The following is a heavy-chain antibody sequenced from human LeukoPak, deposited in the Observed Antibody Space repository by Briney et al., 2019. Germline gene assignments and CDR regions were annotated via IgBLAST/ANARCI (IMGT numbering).Heavy chain of an antibody. V-gene: IGHV4-39*07. CDR1: GGSVSSSSYY. CDR2: IYYSGST. J-gene: IGHJ4*02. CDR3: ARDATMMGSYFNY. Sequence: SETLSLTCTVSGGSVSSSSYYWGWIRQPPGKGLEWIGSIYYSGSTYYNPSPKSRVTISVDTSKNQFSLKLSSVTAADTAVYYCARDATMMGSYFNYWGQGTLVTVSS. D-gene: IGHD5-12*01.